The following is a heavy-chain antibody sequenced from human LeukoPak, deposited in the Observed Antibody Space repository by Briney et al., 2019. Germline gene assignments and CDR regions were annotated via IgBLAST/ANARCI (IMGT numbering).Heavy chain of an antibody. CDR2: TYYSGST. V-gene: IGHV4-59*01. CDR1: GCSISSYY. J-gene: IGHJ5*02. Sequence: SETLSLTCTVSGCSISSYYWSWIRQPPGKGLEWIGYTYYSGSTNYNPSLKSRVTISVDTSKNQFYLKLSAVTAADTAVYYCARDDGVAVFDPWGQGTLVTVSS. D-gene: IGHD2-8*01. CDR3: ARDDGVAVFDP.